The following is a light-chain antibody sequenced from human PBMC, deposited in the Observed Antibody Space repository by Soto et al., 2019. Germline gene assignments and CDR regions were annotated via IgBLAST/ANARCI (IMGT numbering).Light chain of an antibody. CDR2: DAS. CDR3: QQFIAYPHT. Sequence: IQLTQSPSSLSASVGDTVTITCRASLDITTALAWYQQTPGKPPKVLIYDASSLQSGVPSRFSGSGSGTHFTLTISSLQPEDFATYVCQQFIAYPHTLGQGTKLEIK. CDR1: LDITTA. J-gene: IGKJ2*01. V-gene: IGKV1-13*02.